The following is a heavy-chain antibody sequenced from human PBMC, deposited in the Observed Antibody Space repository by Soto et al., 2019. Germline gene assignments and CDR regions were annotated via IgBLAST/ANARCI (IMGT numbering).Heavy chain of an antibody. J-gene: IGHJ6*02. CDR3: ARGRMITFGGVIVYQYYYYYGMDV. CDR1: GYTFTSYD. Sequence: ASVKVSCKASGYTFTSYDINWVRQATGQGLEWMGWMNPNSGNTGYAQKFQGRVTMTRNTSISTAYMELSSLRSEDTAVYYCARGRMITFGGVIVYQYYYYYGMDVWGQGTTVTVSS. CDR2: MNPNSGNT. D-gene: IGHD3-16*02. V-gene: IGHV1-8*01.